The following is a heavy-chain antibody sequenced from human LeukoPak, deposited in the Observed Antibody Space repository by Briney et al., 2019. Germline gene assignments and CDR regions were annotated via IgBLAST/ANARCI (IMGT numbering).Heavy chain of an antibody. D-gene: IGHD5-18*01. CDR2: INSDGSST. J-gene: IGHJ5*02. V-gene: IGHV3-74*01. Sequence: PGGSLRLSCAASGFTFSSYWMHWVRQAPGKGLVWVSRINSDGSSTSYADSVKGRFTISRDNAKNTLYLQMNSLRAEDTAVYYCARETGYSYGYAWFDPWGQGTLVTVSS. CDR1: GFTFSSYW. CDR3: ARETGYSYGYAWFDP.